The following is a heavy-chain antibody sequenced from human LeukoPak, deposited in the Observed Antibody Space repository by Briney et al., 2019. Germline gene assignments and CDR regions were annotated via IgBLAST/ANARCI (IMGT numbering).Heavy chain of an antibody. D-gene: IGHD3-3*01. Sequence: SETLSLTCTVSGGSISSYYWSWLRQPPGKGLEGIGYIYYSGSTNYNPSLKSRVTISVDTSKNQFSLKLSSVTAADTAVYYCARDMTPFWSGYPSAFDIWGQGTMVTVSS. CDR1: GGSISSYY. CDR2: IYYSGST. V-gene: IGHV4-59*01. CDR3: ARDMTPFWSGYPSAFDI. J-gene: IGHJ3*02.